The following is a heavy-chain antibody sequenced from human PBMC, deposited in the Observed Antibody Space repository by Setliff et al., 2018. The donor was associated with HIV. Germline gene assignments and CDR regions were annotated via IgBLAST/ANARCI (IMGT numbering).Heavy chain of an antibody. Sequence: SETLSLTCTVSGGSIMSDGYYWNWIRQRPGKGLEWIGYIYNRGYTYYNPSLKSRVTTSIDTSQNQFSLRLSSVTVADTAVYYCAGMFFYGSWSKSDFDYWGQGTQVTVSS. V-gene: IGHV4-31*03. D-gene: IGHD3-10*01. CDR2: IYNRGYT. CDR3: AGMFFYGSWSKSDFDY. J-gene: IGHJ4*02. CDR1: GGSIMSDGYY.